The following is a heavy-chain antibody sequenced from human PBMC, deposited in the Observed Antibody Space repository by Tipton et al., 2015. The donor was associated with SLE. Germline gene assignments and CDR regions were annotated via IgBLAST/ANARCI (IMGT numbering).Heavy chain of an antibody. V-gene: IGHV4-31*03. Sequence: TLSLTCTVSGTSISSGGHYWSWIRQHPGKGLEWIGNIYYSGSTYYNPSLKSRVIISVDMSENQFSLKLSSVTAADTAVYYCAQDLAPYYYGSGSFIGYFHVWGQGSLVTVSS. D-gene: IGHD3-10*01. CDR1: GTSISSGGHY. CDR2: IYYSGST. CDR3: AQDLAPYYYGSGSFIGYFHV. J-gene: IGHJ4*02.